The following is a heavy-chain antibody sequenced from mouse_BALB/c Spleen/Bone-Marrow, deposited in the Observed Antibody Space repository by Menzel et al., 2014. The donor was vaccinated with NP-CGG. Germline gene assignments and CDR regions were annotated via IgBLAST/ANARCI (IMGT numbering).Heavy chain of an antibody. Sequence: QXQLQQSGPSLVQPSQSLSITCTVSGFSLTSXGXHWVXQSPXXGXXWLGVIWRGGSTDYNAAFMSRLSVTKDNSKSQVFFKMNSLQADDTAIYYCAKNRYDYWGQGTTLTVSS. J-gene: IGHJ2*01. CDR2: IWRGGST. CDR1: GFSLTSXG. D-gene: IGHD2-14*01. CDR3: AKNRYDY. V-gene: IGHV2-5-1*01.